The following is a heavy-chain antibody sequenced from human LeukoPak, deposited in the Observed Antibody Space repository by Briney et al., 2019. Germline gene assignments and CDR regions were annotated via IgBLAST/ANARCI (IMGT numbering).Heavy chain of an antibody. CDR3: ARSATAGTAMVGPDAFDI. CDR2: IYHSGST. D-gene: IGHD5-18*01. CDR1: GGSISSSNW. Sequence: SGTLSLTCAVSGGSISSSNWWSWVRQPPGKGLEWIGEIYHSGSTNYNPSLKSRVTISVDKSKNQFSLKLSSVTAADTAVYYCARSATAGTAMVGPDAFDIWGQGTMVTVSS. V-gene: IGHV4-4*02. J-gene: IGHJ3*02.